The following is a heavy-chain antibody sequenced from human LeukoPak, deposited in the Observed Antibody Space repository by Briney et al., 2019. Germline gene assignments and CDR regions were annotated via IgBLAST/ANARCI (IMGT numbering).Heavy chain of an antibody. CDR2: ISSSSSTI. V-gene: IGHV3-11*01. CDR3: ARDLPRIGDYDLYYYYYYGMDV. D-gene: IGHD4-17*01. J-gene: IGHJ6*02. Sequence: PGGSLRLSCAASGFTFSAYYMSWIREAPGQRLEWVSYISSSSSTIYYADSVKGRFTISRDNAKNSLYLQMNSLRAEDTAVYYCARDLPRIGDYDLYYYYYYGMDVWGQGTTVTVSS. CDR1: GFTFSAYY.